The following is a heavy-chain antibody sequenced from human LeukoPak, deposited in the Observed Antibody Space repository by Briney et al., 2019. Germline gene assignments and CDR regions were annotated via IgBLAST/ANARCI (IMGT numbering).Heavy chain of an antibody. CDR2: IRSQIYGGTP. CDR3: TRDQTPYY. V-gene: IGHV3-49*04. J-gene: IGHJ4*02. Sequence: GGSLRLSCTGSGFTFGDYAMTWVRQAPGKGLEWVGFIRSQIYGGTPEYAASVKGRFTISRDDSEGVAYLQMNSLKTEDTAVYYCTRDQTPYYWGQGTLVTVSS. CDR1: GFTFGDYA.